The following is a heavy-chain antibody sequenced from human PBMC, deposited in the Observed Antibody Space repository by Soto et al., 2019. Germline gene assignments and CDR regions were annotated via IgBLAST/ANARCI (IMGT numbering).Heavy chain of an antibody. CDR3: ARGSPLDRSVPPLDY. D-gene: IGHD3-22*01. J-gene: IGHJ4*02. CDR2: INHSAST. Sequence: SEFTSPTCDVFVASFSGYYWRWIRESPGTGQEWIGEINHSASTNYNKSLKSRVTTSVDTSKNQFSLKLTSVTAADTAVYYCARGSPLDRSVPPLDYWGQGTRVAVSS. CDR1: VASFSGYY. V-gene: IGHV4-34*01.